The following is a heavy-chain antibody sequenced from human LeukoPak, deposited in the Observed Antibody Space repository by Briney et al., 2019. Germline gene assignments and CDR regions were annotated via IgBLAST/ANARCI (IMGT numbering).Heavy chain of an antibody. CDR3: ASHYDTSGYHYFDF. CDR1: GFTFSRYA. CDR2: ISYDGSNK. Sequence: GGSLRLSCAASGFTFSRYAMHWVRQAPGKGLEWVAVISYDGSNKYYADSVKGRFTISRDSSKHTLYLQMNSLRAEDTAVYYCASHYDTSGYHYFDFRGQGTLVTVSS. V-gene: IGHV3-30-3*01. J-gene: IGHJ4*02. D-gene: IGHD3-22*01.